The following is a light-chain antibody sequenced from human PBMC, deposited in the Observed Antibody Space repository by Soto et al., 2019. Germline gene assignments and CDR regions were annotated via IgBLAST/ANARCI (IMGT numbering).Light chain of an antibody. CDR1: QSVSSY. V-gene: IGKV3-11*01. J-gene: IGKJ2*01. CDR2: DAS. Sequence: EIVLTQSPATLSLSPGERATLSCRASQSVSSYIAWYQQTPGQAPRLLIYDASNRATGIPARFSGSGSGTDFTLTISSLEPEDFVVYYCQQRSNWPPVYTFGQGTKLEIK. CDR3: QQRSNWPPVYT.